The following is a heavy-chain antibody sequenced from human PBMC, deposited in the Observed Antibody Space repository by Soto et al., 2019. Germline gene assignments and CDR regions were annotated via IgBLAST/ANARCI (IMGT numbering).Heavy chain of an antibody. V-gene: IGHV4-59*01. CDR1: GGSISSYY. Sequence: SETLSLTCTVSGGSISSYYWSWIRQPPGKGLEWIGYIYYSGSTNYNPSLKSRVTISVDTSKNQFSLKLSSVTAADTAVYYCARDIEEGYGDYGAFDIWGQGTMVTVSS. D-gene: IGHD4-17*01. J-gene: IGHJ3*02. CDR2: IYYSGST. CDR3: ARDIEEGYGDYGAFDI.